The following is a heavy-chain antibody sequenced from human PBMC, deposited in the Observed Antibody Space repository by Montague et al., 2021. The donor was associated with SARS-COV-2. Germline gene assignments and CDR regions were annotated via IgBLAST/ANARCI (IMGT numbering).Heavy chain of an antibody. CDR1: GGSITVSRYD. CDR3: ARHRANAGSFDI. V-gene: IGHV4-39*01. Sequence: SETLSLTRTVSGGSITVSRYDWGWIRQPPGKGLEWIGSVHYTGTTSYNASLKSRLTISVDTSENQFSLKMTSVTASDTAVYYCARHRANAGSFDIWGQGTMVTVSS. CDR2: VHYTGTT. J-gene: IGHJ3*02. D-gene: IGHD1-1*01.